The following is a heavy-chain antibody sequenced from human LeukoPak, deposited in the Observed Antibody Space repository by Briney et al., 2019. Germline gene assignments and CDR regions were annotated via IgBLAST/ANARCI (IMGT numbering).Heavy chain of an antibody. Sequence: SETLSLTCAVYGGSFSGYYWSWIRQPPGKGLEWIGEINHSGSTNYNPSLQSRVTISVDTSKNQFSLKLSSVTAADTAVYYCARAPRYYFDYWGQGTLVTVSS. CDR3: ARAPRYYFDY. J-gene: IGHJ4*02. CDR1: GGSFSGYY. CDR2: INHSGST. V-gene: IGHV4-34*01. D-gene: IGHD3-16*02.